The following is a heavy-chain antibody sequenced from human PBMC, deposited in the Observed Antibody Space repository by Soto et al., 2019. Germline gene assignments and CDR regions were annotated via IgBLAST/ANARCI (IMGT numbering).Heavy chain of an antibody. Sequence: VQLVESGGGLVQPGRSLRLSCAASGFTFDDYAMHWVRQAPGKGLEWVSGISWNSGSIGYADSVKGRFTISRDNTKNSLYLQMNSLRAEDTALYYCAKDFLLSNPPAWAFDMWGQGTMVTVSS. J-gene: IGHJ3*02. V-gene: IGHV3-9*01. CDR3: AKDFLLSNPPAWAFDM. CDR1: GFTFDDYA. D-gene: IGHD4-4*01. CDR2: ISWNSGSI.